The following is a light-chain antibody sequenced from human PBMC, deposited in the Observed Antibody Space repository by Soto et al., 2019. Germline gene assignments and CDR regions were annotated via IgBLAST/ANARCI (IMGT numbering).Light chain of an antibody. CDR2: EVS. Sequence: SVLTQPASVSGSPGQSITISCTGTSSDVGGYNYVSWYQQHPGKAPKLMIYEVSNRPFGVSNRFSGSKSGNTASLTISGLQAEDEADYYCSSYASSSTYVFGSGTKVTVL. J-gene: IGLJ1*01. V-gene: IGLV2-14*01. CDR1: SSDVGGYNY. CDR3: SSYASSSTYV.